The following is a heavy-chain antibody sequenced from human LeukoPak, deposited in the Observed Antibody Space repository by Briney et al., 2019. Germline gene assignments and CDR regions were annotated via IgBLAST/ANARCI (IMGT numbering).Heavy chain of an antibody. CDR1: GYTFTSHY. J-gene: IGHJ4*02. D-gene: IGHD3-10*01. CDR3: AREGSGSLPRLDH. CDR2: INPSGGGT. V-gene: IGHV1-46*01. Sequence: ASVKVSCKASGYTFTSHYMQWVRLAPGQGLEWMGIINPSGGGTRYAQKFQGGVTMTRDTSTSTVYMELSSLRSEDTAVYYCAREGSGSLPRLDHWGQGTLVTVSS.